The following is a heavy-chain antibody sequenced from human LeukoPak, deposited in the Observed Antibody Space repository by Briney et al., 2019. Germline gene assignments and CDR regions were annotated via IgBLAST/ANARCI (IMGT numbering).Heavy chain of an antibody. CDR2: IIYTDNTI. D-gene: IGHD3-22*01. J-gene: IGHJ4*02. CDR1: GFTFSSYW. CDR3: AIVLPDYYDSSGLGF. V-gene: IGHV3-11*01. Sequence: GGSLRLSCAASGFTFSSYWMSWIRQAPGKGLEWISYIIYTDNTIYYADSVKGRFTISRDNAKNSLYLQMNSLRVEDTAVYYCAIVLPDYYDSSGLGFWGQGTLVTVSP.